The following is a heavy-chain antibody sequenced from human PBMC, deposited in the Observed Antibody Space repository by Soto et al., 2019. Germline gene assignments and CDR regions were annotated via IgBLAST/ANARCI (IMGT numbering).Heavy chain of an antibody. CDR3: ASEPSYSSGWYGRFGWFDP. CDR1: GGSISSSSYY. D-gene: IGHD6-19*01. V-gene: IGHV4-39*01. Sequence: QLQLQESGPGLVKPSETLSLTCTVSGGSISSSSYYWGWIRQPPGKGLEWIGSIYYSGGTYYNPSLKSRVTISVDTSKNQFSLKLSSVTAADTAVYYCASEPSYSSGWYGRFGWFDPWGQGTLVTVSS. J-gene: IGHJ5*02. CDR2: IYYSGGT.